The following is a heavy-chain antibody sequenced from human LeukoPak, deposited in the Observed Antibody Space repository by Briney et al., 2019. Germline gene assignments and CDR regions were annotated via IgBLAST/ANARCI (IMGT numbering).Heavy chain of an antibody. Sequence: GGSLRLSCSASGFVFSDYAMHWARQAPGKGLEYLSGISGNGVATYYVASVQGRFTVSRANSKTTLYLQINSLRREDTAFYYCIKDRGSSGWDFDFWGRGTLLSVSS. CDR3: IKDRGSSGWDFDF. D-gene: IGHD6-19*01. J-gene: IGHJ4*02. V-gene: IGHV3-64D*06. CDR1: GFVFSDYA. CDR2: ISGNGVAT.